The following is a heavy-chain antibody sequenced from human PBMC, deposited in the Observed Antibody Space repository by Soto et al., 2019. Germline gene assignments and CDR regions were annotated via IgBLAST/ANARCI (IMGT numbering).Heavy chain of an antibody. V-gene: IGHV4-59*08. J-gene: IGHJ5*02. CDR1: GGSISSYY. D-gene: IGHD6-19*01. CDR3: ARHDSSGWYWFDP. CDR2: IYYSGST. Sequence: QVQLQESGPGLVKPSETLSLTCTVSGGSISSYYWSWIRQPPGKGLEWIGYIYYSGSTNYNPSLKSRGTKSVDTSKNQFSLKLSSVTAADTAVYYCARHDSSGWYWFDPWGQGTLVTVSS.